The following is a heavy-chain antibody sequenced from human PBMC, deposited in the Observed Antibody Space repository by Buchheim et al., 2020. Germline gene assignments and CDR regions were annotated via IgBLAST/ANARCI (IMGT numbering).Heavy chain of an antibody. D-gene: IGHD3-22*01. CDR2: TGNKANYYST. V-gene: IGHV3-72*01. J-gene: IGHJ4*02. Sequence: EVQLVESGGGLVQPGGSLRLSCAASGFTFSDHYMDWVRQVPGKGLEWVGRTGNKANYYSTQSSASVKGRFTISRDDSMTSVFLQMNSLKSEDTGVYYCARGYYDSSGAQGMEYWGQGAL. CDR1: GFTFSDHY. CDR3: ARGYYDSSGAQGMEY.